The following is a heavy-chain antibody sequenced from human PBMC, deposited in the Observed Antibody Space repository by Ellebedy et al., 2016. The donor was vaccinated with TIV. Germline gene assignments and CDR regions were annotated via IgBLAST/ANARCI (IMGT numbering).Heavy chain of an antibody. V-gene: IGHV1-46*01. J-gene: IGHJ4*02. Sequence: ASVKVSCKTSGYTFTSYHIHWVRQAPGQGLEWLGIINPIGGSTTYAQKFQGRVTMTRDKYTSTVYMDLSSLRSDDTAIYYCARGYGDFDYWGQGTLVTVSS. CDR2: INPIGGST. D-gene: IGHD4/OR15-4a*01. CDR1: GYTFTSYH. CDR3: ARGYGDFDY.